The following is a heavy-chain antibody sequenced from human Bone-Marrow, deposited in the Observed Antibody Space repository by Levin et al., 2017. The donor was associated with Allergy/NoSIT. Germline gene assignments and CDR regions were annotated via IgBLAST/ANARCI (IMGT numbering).Heavy chain of an antibody. Sequence: SETLSLTCTVSGGSISSGDYYWSWIRQPPGKGLEWIGYIYYSGSTYYNPSLKSRVTISVDTSKNQFSLKLSSVTAADTAVYYCARTAYCGGDCYSPGYYFDYWGQGTLVTVSS. CDR1: GGSISSGDYY. CDR3: ARTAYCGGDCYSPGYYFDY. J-gene: IGHJ4*02. CDR2: IYYSGST. D-gene: IGHD2-21*02. V-gene: IGHV4-30-4*01.